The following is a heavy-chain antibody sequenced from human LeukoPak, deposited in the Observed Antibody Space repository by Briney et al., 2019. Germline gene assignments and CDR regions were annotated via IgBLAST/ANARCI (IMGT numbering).Heavy chain of an antibody. J-gene: IGHJ6*02. CDR1: GFTFRSYW. CDR2: TNSDGRST. V-gene: IGHV3-74*01. D-gene: IGHD4-17*01. CDR3: ARDGPDDYGDYVYSYHGLDV. Sequence: GGSLRLSCAASGFTFRSYWMHWVRQAPGKGLVWVSRTNSDGRSTTYADSVKGRFTISRDNAKNTLYLHVNSLRAEDTAVYYCARDGPDDYGDYVYSYHGLDVWGQGTTVTVSS.